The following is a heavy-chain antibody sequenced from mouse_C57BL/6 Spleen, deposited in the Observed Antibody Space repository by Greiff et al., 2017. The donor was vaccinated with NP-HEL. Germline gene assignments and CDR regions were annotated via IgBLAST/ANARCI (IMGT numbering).Heavy chain of an antibody. J-gene: IGHJ4*01. CDR1: GFSLTSYG. CDR2: IWRGGST. CDR3: AKNYGTTWGYYAMDY. V-gene: IGHV2-5*01. D-gene: IGHD4-1*01. Sequence: VQLQESGPGLVQPSQCLSITCTVSGFSLTSYGVHWVRQSPGKGLEWLGVIWRGGSTDYNAAFMSRLSITKDNSKSQVFFKMNSLQADDTAIYYCAKNYGTTWGYYAMDYWGQGTSVTVSS.